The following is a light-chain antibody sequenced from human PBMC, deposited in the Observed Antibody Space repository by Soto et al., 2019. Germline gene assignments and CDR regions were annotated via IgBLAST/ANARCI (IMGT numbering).Light chain of an antibody. CDR2: DVS. J-gene: IGLJ1*01. CDR1: SSDVGGYNY. V-gene: IGLV2-14*01. CDR3: SSYTSSSTLEV. Sequence: QSALTQPASVSGSPGQSITISCPGTSSDVGGYNYVSWYQQHPGKAPKLMVYDVSNRPSGVSNRLSGSKSGNTASLTISGLQAEDEADYYCSSYTSSSTLEVFGTGTKVPVL.